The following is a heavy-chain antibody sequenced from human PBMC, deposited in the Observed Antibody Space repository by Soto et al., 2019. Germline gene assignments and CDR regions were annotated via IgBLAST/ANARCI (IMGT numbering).Heavy chain of an antibody. CDR1: GYSISSGYY. Sequence: SETLSLTCAVSGYSISSGYYWGWIRQPPGKGLEWIGSIYHSGSTYYNPSLKSRVTISVDTSKNQFSLKLSSVTAADTAVYYCAATVTPDYYGMDVWGQGTTVTVSS. V-gene: IGHV4-38-2*01. J-gene: IGHJ6*02. D-gene: IGHD4-17*01. CDR3: AATVTPDYYGMDV. CDR2: IYHSGST.